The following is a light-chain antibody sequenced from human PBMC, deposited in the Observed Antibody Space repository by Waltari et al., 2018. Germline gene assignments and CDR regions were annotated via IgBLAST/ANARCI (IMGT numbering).Light chain of an antibody. CDR1: SRDFGGYNY. V-gene: IGLV2-11*01. CDR2: DVS. CDR3: CSYAGSYTLV. Sequence: QSALTQPRSVSGSPGQSVTISCPGPSRDFGGYNYVSWYQQHPGKAPKLMIYDVSKRPSGVPDRFSGSKSGNTASLTISGLQAEDEADYYCCSYAGSYTLVFGGGTKLTVL. J-gene: IGLJ2*01.